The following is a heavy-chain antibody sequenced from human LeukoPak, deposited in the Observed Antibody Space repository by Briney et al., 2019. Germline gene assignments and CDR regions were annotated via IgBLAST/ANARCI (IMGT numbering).Heavy chain of an antibody. CDR3: AKPLMYYYDSSGYYFPFDS. CDR2: MGGSVGDT. Sequence: PGGSLRLSCAASGLTFSDYAMRWVRQAPGKGLEWVSTMGGSVGDTYYADSVKGRFTISRDNSKNTLYLQMNSLRAEDTAVYYCAKPLMYYYDSSGYYFPFDSWGQGTLVT. D-gene: IGHD3-22*01. V-gene: IGHV3-23*01. CDR1: GLTFSDYA. J-gene: IGHJ4*02.